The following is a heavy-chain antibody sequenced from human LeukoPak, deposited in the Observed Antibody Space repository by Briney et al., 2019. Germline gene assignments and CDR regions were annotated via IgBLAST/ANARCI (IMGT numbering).Heavy chain of an antibody. Sequence: PGGSLRLSCAASGFSFSAYSMNWVRQAPGKGLEWVSAISTTTYMYYADSVKGRFTISRDNSKDSLYLQMNSLRAEDTAVYYCAGSSGWARYFDYWGQGTLVTVSS. CDR2: ISTTTYM. J-gene: IGHJ4*02. D-gene: IGHD6-19*01. CDR1: GFSFSAYS. CDR3: AGSSGWARYFDY. V-gene: IGHV3-21*04.